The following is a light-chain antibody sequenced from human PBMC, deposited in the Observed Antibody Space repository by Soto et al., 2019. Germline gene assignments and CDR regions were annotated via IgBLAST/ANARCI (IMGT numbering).Light chain of an antibody. J-gene: IGKJ1*01. CDR2: GAY. Sequence: DIQMTQSPSTLSASIGDRVTITCRASQSVSGWLAWYQQKPREAPKLLIYGAYTLQGGVPSRFSGSGSGTDFTLTITGLQPDDFATYFCQQYNTYSTFGQGTKVDIK. CDR3: QQYNTYST. CDR1: QSVSGW. V-gene: IGKV1-5*01.